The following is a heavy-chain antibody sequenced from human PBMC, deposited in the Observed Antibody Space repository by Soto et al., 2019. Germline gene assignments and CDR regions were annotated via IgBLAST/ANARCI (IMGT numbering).Heavy chain of an antibody. CDR1: GFTFSSYA. V-gene: IGHV3-30-3*01. D-gene: IGHD1-1*01. CDR2: ISYDGSNK. CDR3: ANSPPWKLQGWFDY. Sequence: GGSLRLSCAASGFTFSSYAMHWVRQAPGKGLEWVAIISYDGSNKYYADSVKGRFTISRDNSKNTLYLQMNSLRAEDTAVYYCANSPPWKLQGWFDYWGQGTLVTVSS. J-gene: IGHJ4*02.